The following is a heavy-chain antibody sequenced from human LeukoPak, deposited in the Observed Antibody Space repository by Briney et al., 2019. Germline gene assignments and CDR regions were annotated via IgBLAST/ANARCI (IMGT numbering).Heavy chain of an antibody. V-gene: IGHV4-59*08. Sequence: SETLSLTCTVSGGSISSYYWSWIRQPPGKGLEWIGYIYYSGSTNYNPSLKSRVTISVDTSKNQFSLKLSSVTAADTAVYYCATLLWGVGDTGGNWGQGTQVIVSS. J-gene: IGHJ4*02. CDR1: GGSISSYY. D-gene: IGHD1-26*01. CDR2: IYYSGST. CDR3: ATLLWGVGDTGGN.